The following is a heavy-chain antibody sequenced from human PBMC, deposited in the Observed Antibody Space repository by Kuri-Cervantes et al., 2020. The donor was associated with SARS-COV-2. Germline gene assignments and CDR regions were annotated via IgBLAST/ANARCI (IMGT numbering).Heavy chain of an antibody. CDR3: ARAPGGMDV. CDR1: GGSFSGYY. V-gene: IGHV4-34*01. J-gene: IGHJ6*02. Sequence: SETLSLTCAVYGGSFSGYYWSWIRQPPGKGLEWIGEINHSGSTNYNPSLKSRVTISVDTSKNQFSLKLSSVTAADTAVYYCARAPGGMDVWGQGTTVTVSS. CDR2: INHSGST.